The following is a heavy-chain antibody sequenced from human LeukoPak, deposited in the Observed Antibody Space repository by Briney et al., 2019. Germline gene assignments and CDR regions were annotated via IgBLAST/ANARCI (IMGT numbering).Heavy chain of an antibody. CDR1: GGSISGGDYY. D-gene: IGHD3-22*01. Sequence: SETPSLTCTVSGGSISGGDYYWSWIRQPPGKGLEWIGYIYYSGSTYYNPSLKSRVTISVDTSKNQFSLKLSSVTAADTAVYYCARVYYYDNSGYGKDYFDYWGQGTLVTVSS. CDR3: ARVYYYDNSGYGKDYFDY. CDR2: IYYSGST. V-gene: IGHV4-30-4*01. J-gene: IGHJ4*02.